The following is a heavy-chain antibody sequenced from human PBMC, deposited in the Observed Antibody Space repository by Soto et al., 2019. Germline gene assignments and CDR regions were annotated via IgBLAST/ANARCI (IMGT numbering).Heavy chain of an antibody. V-gene: IGHV3-30*18. Sequence: QVQLVESGGGVVQPGRSLRLSCAASGFTFSSYGMHWVRQAPGKGLEWVAVISYDGSNKYYADSVKGRFTISRDNSKNTPYLQMNSLRAEDTAVYYCAKATAMADFDYWGQGTLVTVSS. CDR2: ISYDGSNK. J-gene: IGHJ4*02. CDR1: GFTFSSYG. D-gene: IGHD5-18*01. CDR3: AKATAMADFDY.